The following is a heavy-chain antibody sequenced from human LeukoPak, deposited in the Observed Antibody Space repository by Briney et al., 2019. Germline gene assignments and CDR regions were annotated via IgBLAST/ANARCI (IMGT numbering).Heavy chain of an antibody. Sequence: GGSLRLSCAASGFTFSSYGMHWVRQAPGKGLEWVAVIWYGGSNKYYADSVKGRFTISRDNSKNTLYLQMNSLRAEDTAVYYCARDAQRSGSYYVFDYWGQGTLVTVSS. J-gene: IGHJ4*02. CDR2: IWYGGSNK. V-gene: IGHV3-33*08. D-gene: IGHD1-26*01. CDR1: GFTFSSYG. CDR3: ARDAQRSGSYYVFDY.